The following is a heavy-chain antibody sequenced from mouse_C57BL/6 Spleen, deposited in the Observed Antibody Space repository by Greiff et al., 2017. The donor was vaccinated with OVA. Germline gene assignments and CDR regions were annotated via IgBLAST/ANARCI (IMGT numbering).Heavy chain of an antibody. CDR3: ARTGIYSNYVGYAMDY. CDR1: GFTFSDYG. Sequence: EVMLVESGGGLVKPGGSLKLSCAASGFTFSDYGMHWVRQAPEKGLEWVAYISSGSSTIYYADTVKGRFTISRDNAKNTLFLQMTSLRSEDTAMYYCARTGIYSNYVGYAMDYWGQGTSVTGSS. V-gene: IGHV5-17*01. CDR2: ISSGSSTI. J-gene: IGHJ4*01. D-gene: IGHD2-5*01.